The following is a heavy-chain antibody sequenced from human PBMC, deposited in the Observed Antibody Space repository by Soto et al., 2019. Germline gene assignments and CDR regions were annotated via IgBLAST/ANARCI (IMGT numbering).Heavy chain of an antibody. D-gene: IGHD1-26*01. CDR1: GFTFNTYG. CDR2: ISYDGSNK. Sequence: GGSLRLSCEASGFTFNTYGMHWVRQAPGKGLEWVAVISYDGSNKYCADSVKGRFTISRDNSKNTVYLQMNSLRAEDTAVYYCAKAVGATQRGYFDSWGQGTPVTVSS. V-gene: IGHV3-30*18. CDR3: AKAVGATQRGYFDS. J-gene: IGHJ4*02.